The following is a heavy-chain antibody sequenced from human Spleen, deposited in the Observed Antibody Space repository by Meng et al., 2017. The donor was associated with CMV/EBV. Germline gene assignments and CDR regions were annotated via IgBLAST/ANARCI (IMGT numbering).Heavy chain of an antibody. D-gene: IGHD6-6*01. Sequence: SETLSLTCSVSGASISGRPYCWSWIRQPPGKGLEWVGTVYYSGSIFYNPSLESRLTISLDTSKNQFSLRLSSVTAADTAVYFCTRDRLELVVDAFDIWGQGTMVTVSS. J-gene: IGHJ3*02. CDR3: TRDRLELVVDAFDI. CDR2: VYYSGSI. CDR1: GASISGRPYC. V-gene: IGHV4-39*07.